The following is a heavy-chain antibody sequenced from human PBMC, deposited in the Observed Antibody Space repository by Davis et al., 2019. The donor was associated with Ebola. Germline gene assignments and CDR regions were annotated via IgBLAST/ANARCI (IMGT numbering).Heavy chain of an antibody. J-gene: IGHJ6*02. V-gene: IGHV3-30*03. D-gene: IGHD3-10*01. CDR1: GFTFSSYG. CDR3: TRDALYYGSGSYYGSFGDV. CDR2: ISYDGSNK. Sequence: GESLKISCAASGFTFSSYGMHWVRQAPGKGLEWVAVISYDGSNKYYADSVKGRFTISRDNSKNTLYLQMNSLRAEDTAVYYCTRDALYYGSGSYYGSFGDVWGQGTTVTVSS.